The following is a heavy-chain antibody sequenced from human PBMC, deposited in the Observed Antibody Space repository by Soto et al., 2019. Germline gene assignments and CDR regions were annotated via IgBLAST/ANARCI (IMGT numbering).Heavy chain of an antibody. Sequence: QVQLQEAGPGLVKPSQNLSLTCTVSGGSISSGGYYWSWIRQHQGKGLEWVGYIYYSGSTYYNPSLKSRVTISVDTSKNQFSLKLSSVTAADTAVYYCARYARDGKYFQHWGQGTLVTVSS. V-gene: IGHV4-31*03. CDR3: ARYARDGKYFQH. CDR1: GGSISSGGYY. CDR2: IYYSGST. J-gene: IGHJ1*01. D-gene: IGHD2-2*01.